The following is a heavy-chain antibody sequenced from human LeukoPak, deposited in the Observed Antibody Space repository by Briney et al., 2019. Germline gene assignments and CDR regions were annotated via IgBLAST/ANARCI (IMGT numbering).Heavy chain of an antibody. CDR3: ARDTKYSSDRYNSFDI. CDR2: ISYDGSNK. Sequence: GGSLRLSCAASGFTFSNAWMSWVRQAPGKGLEWVAVISYDGSNKYYADSVKGRFTISRDNSKNTLYLHMNSLRAEGTAVYYCARDTKYSSDRYNSFDIWGQGTLVTVSS. D-gene: IGHD6-19*01. V-gene: IGHV3-30*05. J-gene: IGHJ3*02. CDR1: GFTFSNAW.